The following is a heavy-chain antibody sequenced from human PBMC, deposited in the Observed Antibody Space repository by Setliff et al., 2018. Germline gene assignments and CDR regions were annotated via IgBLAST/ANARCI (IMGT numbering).Heavy chain of an antibody. CDR1: GYTLSNSI. J-gene: IGHJ4*02. D-gene: IGHD2-8*01. CDR3: LRLVRYCTKIACQATSGDEV. V-gene: IGHV1-18*01. CDR2: ISAYNGKT. Sequence: ASVKVSCKASGYTLSNSILSWVRQASGQGLEWVGWISAYNGKTYSAQKFQDRVTLTTHTSTNMGYLELRDLRSDDTAVYYCLRLVRYCTKIACQATSGDEVWGLGTLVTV.